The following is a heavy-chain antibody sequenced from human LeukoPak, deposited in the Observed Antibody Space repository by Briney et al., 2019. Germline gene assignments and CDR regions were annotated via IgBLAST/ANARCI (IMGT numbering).Heavy chain of an antibody. CDR2: INPNSGGT. V-gene: IGHV1-2*02. D-gene: IGHD4-23*01. CDR3: ARWQDGGNPGFDY. J-gene: IGHJ4*02. Sequence: ASAKVSCKASGYTFTGYYMHWVRQAPGQGLEWMGWINPNSGGTNYAQKFQGRVTMARDTSISTAYMELSRLRSDDTAVYHCARWQDGGNPGFDYWGQGTLVTVSS. CDR1: GYTFTGYY.